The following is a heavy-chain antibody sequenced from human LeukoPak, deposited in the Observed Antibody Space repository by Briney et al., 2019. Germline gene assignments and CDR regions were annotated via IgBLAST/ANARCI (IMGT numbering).Heavy chain of an antibody. Sequence: PGGSLRLSCAASRFTFSNYGMNWVRQAPGQGLEWVSYISSGGSTIYYAGSVKGRFTISRDNAKNSLYLQMNSLRAEDTAMYYCVKQHSYDSSGYYPWDYWGQGTLVTVSS. CDR3: VKQHSYDSSGYYPWDY. D-gene: IGHD3-22*01. CDR2: ISSGGSTI. V-gene: IGHV3-48*03. J-gene: IGHJ4*02. CDR1: RFTFSNYG.